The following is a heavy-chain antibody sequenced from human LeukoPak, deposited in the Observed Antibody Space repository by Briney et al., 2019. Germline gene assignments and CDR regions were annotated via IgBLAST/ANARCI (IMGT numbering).Heavy chain of an antibody. CDR1: GGTFSSYA. V-gene: IGHV1-69*13. J-gene: IGHJ5*02. CDR2: IIPIFGTA. CDR3: ARGRVTDVWFDP. Sequence: GASVKVSCKASGGTFSSYAISRVRQAPGQGLEWMGGIIPIFGTANYAQKFQGRVTITADESTSTAYMELSSLRSEDSAVYYCARGRVTDVWFDPWGQGTLVTVSS. D-gene: IGHD2-21*02.